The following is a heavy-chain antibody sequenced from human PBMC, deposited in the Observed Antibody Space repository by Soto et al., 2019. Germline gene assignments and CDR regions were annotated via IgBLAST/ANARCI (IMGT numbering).Heavy chain of an antibody. CDR3: ARDTNYYDRSGYSDW. CDR1: GYTFTSYG. D-gene: IGHD3-22*01. V-gene: IGHV1-18*04. CDR2: ISAYNGNT. J-gene: IGHJ4*02. Sequence: ASVKVSCKASGYTFTSYGISWVRQAPGQGLEWMGWISAYNGNTNYAQKLQGRVTMTTDTSTSTAYMELRSLRSDDTAVYYCARDTNYYDRSGYSDWWGQGNLVXV.